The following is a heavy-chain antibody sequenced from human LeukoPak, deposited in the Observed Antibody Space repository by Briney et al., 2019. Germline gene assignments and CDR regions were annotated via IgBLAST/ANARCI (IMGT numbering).Heavy chain of an antibody. D-gene: IGHD2-2*01. V-gene: IGHV3-30*02. J-gene: IGHJ4*02. CDR2: IRYDGSNK. CDR1: GFTFSSYG. Sequence: GGSLRLSCAASGFTFSSYGMHWVRQAPGKGLEWVAFIRYDGSNKYYADSVKGRFTISRDNSKNTLYLQMNSLRSDDTAVYYCARGREVGYCTSTSCPTEIDCWGQGTLVTVSS. CDR3: ARGREVGYCTSTSCPTEIDC.